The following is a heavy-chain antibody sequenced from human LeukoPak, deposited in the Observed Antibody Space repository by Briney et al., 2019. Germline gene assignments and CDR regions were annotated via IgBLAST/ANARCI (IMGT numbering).Heavy chain of an antibody. J-gene: IGHJ4*02. D-gene: IGHD3-22*01. Sequence: ASVKVSCTASGYTFTGYYMHWVRQAPGQGLEWMGWINPNSGGTNYAQKFQGRVTMTRDTSISTAYMELSRLRSDDTAVYYCAREPKITMILQWYSFDYWGQGTLVTVSS. V-gene: IGHV1-2*02. CDR3: AREPKITMILQWYSFDY. CDR1: GYTFTGYY. CDR2: INPNSGGT.